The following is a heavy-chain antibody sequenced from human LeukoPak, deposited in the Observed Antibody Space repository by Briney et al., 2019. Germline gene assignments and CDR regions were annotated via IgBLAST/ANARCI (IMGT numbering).Heavy chain of an antibody. CDR1: GFTFSGYW. D-gene: IGHD2-15*01. CDR3: ARTFAAAHIDY. Sequence: GGSLRLSCAASGFTFSGYWMHWVRQAPGKGLVWVSRINSDGRSTTYADSVKGRFTISRDNAKNTLYLEMNSLRAEDTAVYYCARTFAAAHIDYWGQGTLFTLSS. CDR2: INSDGRST. V-gene: IGHV3-74*01. J-gene: IGHJ4*02.